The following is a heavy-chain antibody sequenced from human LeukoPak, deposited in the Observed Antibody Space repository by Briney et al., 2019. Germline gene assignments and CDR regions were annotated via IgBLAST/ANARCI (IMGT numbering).Heavy chain of an antibody. D-gene: IGHD4-17*01. Sequence: ASVKVSCKASGGTFSSYAISWVRQAPGQGLEWMGGIIPIFGTANYAQKFQGRVTITADESTSTAYMELKNLRSDDTAVYYCARAEDDYGDPYSFDYWGQGTLVTVSS. CDR2: IIPIFGTA. CDR1: GGTFSSYA. V-gene: IGHV1-69*13. J-gene: IGHJ4*02. CDR3: ARAEDDYGDPYSFDY.